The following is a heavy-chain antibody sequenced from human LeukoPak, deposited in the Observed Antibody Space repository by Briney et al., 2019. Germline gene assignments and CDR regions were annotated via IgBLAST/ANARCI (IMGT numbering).Heavy chain of an antibody. D-gene: IGHD6-13*01. V-gene: IGHV3-21*01. CDR3: ARDFKQQLVSFYYYGMDV. CDR2: ISSSSSYI. J-gene: IGHJ6*04. CDR1: GFTFSNYS. Sequence: PGGSLRLSCAASGFTFSNYSMNWVRQAPGKGLEWVSSISSSSSYIYYADSVKGRFTISRDNAKNSLYLQMNSLRAEDTAVYYCARDFKQQLVSFYYYGMDVWGKGTTVTVFS.